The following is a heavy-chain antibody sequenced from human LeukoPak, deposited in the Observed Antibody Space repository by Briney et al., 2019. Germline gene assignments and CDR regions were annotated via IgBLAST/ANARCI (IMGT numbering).Heavy chain of an antibody. CDR3: ARVNLEHFDY. D-gene: IGHD1-1*01. V-gene: IGHV3-21*04. Sequence: GGSLRPSCVALGFTFSNFTLNWVGQPPGRGLGWVSSIRFTRSYIYYADSVKGRFTISRDDAKNLLSLQMISLRAEDTAVYYCARVNLEHFDYWGQGTLVTVSS. CDR2: IRFTRSYI. J-gene: IGHJ4*02. CDR1: GFTFSNFT.